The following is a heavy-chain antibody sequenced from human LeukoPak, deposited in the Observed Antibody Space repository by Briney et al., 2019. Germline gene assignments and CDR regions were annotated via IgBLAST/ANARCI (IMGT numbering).Heavy chain of an antibody. Sequence: PGGSLRLSCAASGFTFSSYAMHWVRQAPGKGLEWVSDISYDGSNKYYADSVKGRFTISRDNTKNTLYLQMNSLRAEDTAVYYCARVPSCSGSYPFDYWGQGTLVTVSS. CDR3: ARVPSCSGSYPFDY. V-gene: IGHV3-30-3*01. CDR1: GFTFSSYA. CDR2: ISYDGSNK. D-gene: IGHD3-10*02. J-gene: IGHJ4*02.